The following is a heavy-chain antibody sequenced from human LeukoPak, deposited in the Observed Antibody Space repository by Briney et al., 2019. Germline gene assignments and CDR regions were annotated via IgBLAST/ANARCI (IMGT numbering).Heavy chain of an antibody. CDR1: GFTFSRYT. Sequence: GGSLRLSCAGSGFTFSRYTMSWVRQAPGKGLEWVSVIGAAGVTYYAESVKGRFIISRDNDKNTVYLQMNCLSAEDTAVYYCVRDDDMSSGWYELVYWGQGTLVTVSS. CDR3: VRDDDMSSGWYELVY. V-gene: IGHV3-23*01. J-gene: IGHJ4*02. D-gene: IGHD6-19*01. CDR2: IGAAGVT.